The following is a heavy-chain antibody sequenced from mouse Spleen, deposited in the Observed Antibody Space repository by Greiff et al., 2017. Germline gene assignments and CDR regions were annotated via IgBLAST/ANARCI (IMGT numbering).Heavy chain of an antibody. CDR1: GFSLTSYG. V-gene: IGHV2-2*01. CDR3: ARSRGWDGYYYAMDY. J-gene: IGHJ4*01. CDR2: IWSGGST. Sequence: VMLVESGPGLVQPSQSLSITCTVSGFSLTSYGVHWVRQSPGKGLEWLGVIWSGGSTDYNAAFISRLSISKDNSKSQVFFKMNSLQADDTAIYYCARSRGWDGYYYAMDYWGQGTSVTVSS. D-gene: IGHD4-1*01.